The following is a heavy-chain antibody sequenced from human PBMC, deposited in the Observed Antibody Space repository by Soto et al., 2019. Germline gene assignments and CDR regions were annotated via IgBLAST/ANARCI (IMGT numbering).Heavy chain of an antibody. J-gene: IGHJ6*02. V-gene: IGHV3-30*18. Sequence: VQLVESGGGVVQPGRSLRLSCAASGFTFSRYGMHWVRQAPGKGLEWVAVISYDGSNKYYADSVKGRFTISRDNSKNTLYLQMNSLRAEDTAVYYCAKDSYSSGWTPVQYYYYYYGMDVWGQGTTVTVSS. D-gene: IGHD6-19*01. CDR3: AKDSYSSGWTPVQYYYYYYGMDV. CDR2: ISYDGSNK. CDR1: GFTFSRYG.